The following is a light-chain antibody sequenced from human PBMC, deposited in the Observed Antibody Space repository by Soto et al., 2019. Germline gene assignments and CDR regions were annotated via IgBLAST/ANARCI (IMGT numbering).Light chain of an antibody. CDR3: QQYGSSPLT. Sequence: EIVLTQSPGTLSLSPGGRATLSSRSSQSVSSSYLAWYQQKPGQAPRLLIYGASSRATGIPDRFSGSGSGTDFTLTISRLEPEDFAVYYCQQYGSSPLTFGGGTKVDI. J-gene: IGKJ4*01. CDR2: GAS. CDR1: QSVSSSY. V-gene: IGKV3-20*01.